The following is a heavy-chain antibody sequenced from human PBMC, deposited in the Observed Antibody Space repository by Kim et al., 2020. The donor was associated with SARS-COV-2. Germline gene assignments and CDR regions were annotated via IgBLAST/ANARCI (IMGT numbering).Heavy chain of an antibody. CDR3: AGSWAEVPTGGDY. D-gene: IGHD3-16*01. J-gene: IGHJ4*02. V-gene: IGHV3-23*01. Sequence: YTDAVQGRFTISRDNFKNMLYLQMNSLRAEDTAIYFCAGSWAEVPTGGDYWGQGSLVTVSS.